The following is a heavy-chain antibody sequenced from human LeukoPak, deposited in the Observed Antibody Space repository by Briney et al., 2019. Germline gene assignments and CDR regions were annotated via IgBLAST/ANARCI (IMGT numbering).Heavy chain of an antibody. CDR3: VRGQYSSGWYSAVFDY. V-gene: IGHV3-13*01. Sequence: GGSPRLSCAASGFTFSSYDMHWVRQTTGKGLEWVSVIGTAGDTYYPDSVKGRFTISRENAKHSLHLQMNSLRAGDTAVYYCVRGQYSSGWYSAVFDYWGQGTLVTVSS. D-gene: IGHD6-19*01. CDR2: IGTAGDT. J-gene: IGHJ4*02. CDR1: GFTFSSYD.